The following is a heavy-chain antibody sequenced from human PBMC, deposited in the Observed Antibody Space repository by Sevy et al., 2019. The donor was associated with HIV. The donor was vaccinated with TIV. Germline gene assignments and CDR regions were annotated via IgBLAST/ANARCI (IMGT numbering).Heavy chain of an antibody. V-gene: IGHV1-18*01. CDR1: GYTFTSYG. D-gene: IGHD6-19*01. J-gene: IGHJ4*02. CDR2: ISAYNGNT. CDR3: ARDQDGIAVAESDY. Sequence: ASVKVSCKASGYTFTSYGISWVRQAPGQGLEWMGWISAYNGNTNYAQKLQGRVTMTTDTSTSTAYMELRSLRSDDTAVYYCARDQDGIAVAESDYWGQGTLVTVSS.